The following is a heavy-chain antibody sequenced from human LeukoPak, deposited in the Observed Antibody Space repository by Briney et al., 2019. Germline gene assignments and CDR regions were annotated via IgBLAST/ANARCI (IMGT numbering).Heavy chain of an antibody. CDR1: GYTFTSYA. CDR3: ARDRQWLSRLDY. CDR2: INAGNGNT. V-gene: IGHV1-3*01. D-gene: IGHD6-19*01. J-gene: IGHJ4*02. Sequence: ASVKVSCKASGYTFTSYAMHWVRQAPGQRLEWMGWINAGNGNTKYSQKFQGRVTITRDTSASTAYMELSSLRSEDTAVYYCARDRQWLSRLDYWGQETLVTVSS.